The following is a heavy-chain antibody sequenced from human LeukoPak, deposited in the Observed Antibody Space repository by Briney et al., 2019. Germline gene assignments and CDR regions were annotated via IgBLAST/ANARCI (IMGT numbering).Heavy chain of an antibody. CDR2: MNPNSGNT. D-gene: IGHD2-15*01. CDR1: GYTFTSYD. J-gene: IGHJ5*02. V-gene: IGHV1-8*01. CDR3: ARGSPPQKYCSGGSCYGYNWFDP. Sequence: ASVKVSCKASGYTFTSYDINWVRQATGQGLEWMGWMNPNSGNTGYAQKFQGRVTMTRNTSISTAYMELSSLRSEDTAVYYCARGSPPQKYCSGGSCYGYNWFDPWGQGTLVTVSS.